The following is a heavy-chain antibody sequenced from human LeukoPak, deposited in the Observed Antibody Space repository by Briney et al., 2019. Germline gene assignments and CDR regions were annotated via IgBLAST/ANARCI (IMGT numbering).Heavy chain of an antibody. Sequence: GGSLRLSCAASGFTFSSYGMSWVRQAPGKGLEWVSAISGSGGRTYYADSVKGRFSISRDSSKNTLYLQMNSLRAEDTAVYYCATTGYSSRNYWGQGTLVTVSS. CDR1: GFTFSSYG. CDR3: ATTGYSSRNY. D-gene: IGHD6-13*01. V-gene: IGHV3-23*01. J-gene: IGHJ4*02. CDR2: ISGSGGRT.